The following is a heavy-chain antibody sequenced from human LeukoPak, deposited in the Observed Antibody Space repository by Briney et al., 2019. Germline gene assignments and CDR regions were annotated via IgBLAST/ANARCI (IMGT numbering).Heavy chain of an antibody. CDR2: IIPIFGTA. CDR1: GYTFTGYY. CDR3: AKDNPIEKVPGLGPGH. V-gene: IGHV1-69*13. Sequence: GASVKVSCKASGYTFTGYYMHWVRQAPGQGLEWMGGIIPIFGTANYAQKFQGRVTITADESTSTAYMELSSLRAEDTAVYYCAKDNPIEKVPGLGPGHWGQGTLVTVSS. J-gene: IGHJ4*02. D-gene: IGHD2-2*01.